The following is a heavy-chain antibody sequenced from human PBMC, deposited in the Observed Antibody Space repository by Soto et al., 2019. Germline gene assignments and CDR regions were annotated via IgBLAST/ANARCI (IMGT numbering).Heavy chain of an antibody. V-gene: IGHV4-30-2*01. CDR2: IYHSGST. CDR3: ARGGFITFGGVIVNPGAFDI. CDR1: GGSISSGGYS. J-gene: IGHJ3*02. D-gene: IGHD3-16*02. Sequence: SETLSLTCTVSGGSISSGGYSWSWIRQPPGKGLEWIGYIYHSGSTYYNPSLKSRVTISVDRSKNQSSLKLSSVTAADTAVYYCARGGFITFGGVIVNPGAFDIWGQGTMVTVSS.